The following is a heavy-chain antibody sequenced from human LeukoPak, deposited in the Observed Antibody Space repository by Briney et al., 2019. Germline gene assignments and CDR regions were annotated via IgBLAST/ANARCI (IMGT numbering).Heavy chain of an antibody. J-gene: IGHJ4*02. CDR2: IHYSGST. Sequence: SETPSLTCTVSGGSINSYYWSWIRQPPGKGLEWIGYIHYSGSTNYNPSLKSRVTISVDTSKNQFSLRLSSVTAADTAVYYCARVTGYMTEDYFDYWGQGTLITVSS. CDR1: GGSINSYY. CDR3: ARVTGYMTEDYFDY. V-gene: IGHV4-59*01. D-gene: IGHD6-13*01.